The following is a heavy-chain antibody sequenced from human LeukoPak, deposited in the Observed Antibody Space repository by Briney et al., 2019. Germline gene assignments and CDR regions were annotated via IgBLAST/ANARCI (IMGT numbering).Heavy chain of an antibody. Sequence: ASVKVSCKASGYTFTSYGISWVRQAPGQGLEWMGWISAYNGNTNYAQKLQGRVTMTTDTSTSTAYMERRSLRSDDTAVYYCARSITMIVVVPWFDPWGQGTLVTVSS. CDR1: GYTFTSYG. V-gene: IGHV1-18*01. CDR2: ISAYNGNT. J-gene: IGHJ5*02. D-gene: IGHD3-22*01. CDR3: ARSITMIVVVPWFDP.